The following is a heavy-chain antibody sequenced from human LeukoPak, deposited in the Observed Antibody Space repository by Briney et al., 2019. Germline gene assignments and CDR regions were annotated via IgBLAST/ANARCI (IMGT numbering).Heavy chain of an antibody. Sequence: SVNVSCESSGGTFSIYAISCVRQAPGQGLEWMGGIIPIFGTANYTQKFQGRVTITADQSTSTAYMELSSLRSEDTAVYYCARVRDGYSYGYGSDYWGQGTLVTVSS. CDR1: GGTFSIYA. CDR3: ARVRDGYSYGYGSDY. J-gene: IGHJ4*02. V-gene: IGHV1-69*13. D-gene: IGHD5-18*01. CDR2: IIPIFGTA.